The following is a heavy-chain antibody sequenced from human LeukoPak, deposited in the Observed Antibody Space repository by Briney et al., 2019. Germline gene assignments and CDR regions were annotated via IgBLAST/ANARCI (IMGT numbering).Heavy chain of an antibody. J-gene: IGHJ4*02. D-gene: IGHD3-16*01. CDR2: ISGNGGDT. Sequence: GGTLRLSCAGSGISFSSHGMNWVRQAPGKGLEWVSTISGNGGDTYYADSVKGRFTISIDNSKNTLYLQMNSLRAEDTAVYYCARRAGAYTHPYDYWGQGTLLTVSP. V-gene: IGHV3-23*01. CDR3: ARRAGAYTHPYDY. CDR1: GISFSSHG.